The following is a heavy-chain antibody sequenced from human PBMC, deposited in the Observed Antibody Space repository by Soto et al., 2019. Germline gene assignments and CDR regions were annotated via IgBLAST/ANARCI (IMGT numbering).Heavy chain of an antibody. CDR3: ARILYAKGYYYYGMDV. V-gene: IGHV2-70*01. D-gene: IGHD3-16*01. CDR2: IDWDDDK. CDR1: GFSLSTSGMC. J-gene: IGHJ6*02. Sequence: SGPTLVNPTQTLTLTCTFSGFSLSTSGMCVSWIRQPPGNALEWLALIDWDDDKYYSTSLKTRLTISKDTSKNQVVLTMTNMDPVDTATYYCARILYAKGYYYYGMDVWGQGTTVTVSS.